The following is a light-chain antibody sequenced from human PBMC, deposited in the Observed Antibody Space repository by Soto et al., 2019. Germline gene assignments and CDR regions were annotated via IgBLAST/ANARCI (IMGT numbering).Light chain of an antibody. V-gene: IGKV3-20*01. CDR1: QSVSSSY. J-gene: IGKJ1*01. CDR3: QQYDNWPWT. Sequence: IGLTQSPCTVSLSPGERATLSCRASQSVSSSYLAWYQQKPGQAPRLLIYGASSRATGIPDRFSGSGSGTDFTLTISRLEPEDFAVYYCQQYDNWPWTFGQGTKVDIK. CDR2: GAS.